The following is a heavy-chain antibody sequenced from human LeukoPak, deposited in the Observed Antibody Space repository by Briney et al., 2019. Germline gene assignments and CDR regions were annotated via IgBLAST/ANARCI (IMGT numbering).Heavy chain of an antibody. J-gene: IGHJ5*02. CDR2: IKPNSGGT. CDR1: GYTFTAYY. D-gene: IGHD2-2*02. Sequence: ASVKVSCKASGYTFTAYYMHWVRQAPGQGLEWMGWIKPNSGGTNNAQKFQGKVTMTRETSISTAYMELSRLRSDDTAVYYCARDPCSTSCYNLDPWGQGTLVTVSS. V-gene: IGHV1-2*02. CDR3: ARDPCSTSCYNLDP.